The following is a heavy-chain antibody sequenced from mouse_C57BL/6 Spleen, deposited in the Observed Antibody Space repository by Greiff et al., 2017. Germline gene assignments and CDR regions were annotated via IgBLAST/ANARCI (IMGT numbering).Heavy chain of an antibody. CDR3: ARRSLTGTPFAY. CDR1: GYTFTSYW. V-gene: IGHV1-64*01. J-gene: IGHJ3*01. D-gene: IGHD4-1*01. Sequence: VQLQQPGAELVKPGASVKLSCKASGYTFTSYWMHWVKQRPGQGLEWIGMIHPNSGSTNYNEKFKSKVTLTVDKSSSTAYMQLSSLTSEDSAVYYCARRSLTGTPFAYWGQGTLVTVSA. CDR2: IHPNSGST.